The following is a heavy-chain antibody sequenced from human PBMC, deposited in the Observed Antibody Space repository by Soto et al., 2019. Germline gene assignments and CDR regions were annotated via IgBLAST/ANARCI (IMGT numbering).Heavy chain of an antibody. D-gene: IGHD3-9*01. Sequence: PVKPASKACGGWYSSKASRWVRQDPEQGLEWMGGIIPIFGTANYAQKFQGRVTITADESTSTAYMELSSLRSEDTAVYYCARDRDYYDILTGPPGGSNGMDVWGQGTTVTVSS. V-gene: IGHV1-69*01. CDR1: GGWYSSKA. CDR2: IIPIFGTA. CDR3: ARDRDYYDILTGPPGGSNGMDV. J-gene: IGHJ6*02.